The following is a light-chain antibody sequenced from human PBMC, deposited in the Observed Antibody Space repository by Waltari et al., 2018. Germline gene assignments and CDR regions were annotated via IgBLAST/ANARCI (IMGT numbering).Light chain of an antibody. Sequence: QSVLTQPPSASGTPGQRVTISCSGSSSNIGINTVNWYQQHPGTAPKLLINSNILRPPGGPYRCAGSKSCTSASLAISALQSEDEADYYCTAWDDSPNVVLFGGGTKLTVL. CDR1: SSNIGINT. CDR2: SNI. CDR3: TAWDDSPNVVL. V-gene: IGLV1-44*01. J-gene: IGLJ2*01.